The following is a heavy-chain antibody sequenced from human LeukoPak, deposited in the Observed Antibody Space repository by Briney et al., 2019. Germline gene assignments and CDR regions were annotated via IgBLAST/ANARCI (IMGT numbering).Heavy chain of an antibody. CDR2: ISRSGGST. J-gene: IGHJ4*02. CDR1: GFTFSNYN. V-gene: IGHV3-21*01. D-gene: IGHD6-13*01. Sequence: GGSLRLSCVGFGFTFSNYNLNWVRQAPGKGLEWVSSISRSGGSTYYAESVKGRLTISRDNAESSVYLQVNSLRVEDTAVYYCAREVAAAGPGSPGYWGQGTLVTVSS. CDR3: AREVAAAGPGSPGY.